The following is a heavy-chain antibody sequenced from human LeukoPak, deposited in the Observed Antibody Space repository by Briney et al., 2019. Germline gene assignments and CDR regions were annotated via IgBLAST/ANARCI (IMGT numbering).Heavy chain of an antibody. D-gene: IGHD4-17*01. V-gene: IGHV1-46*02. Sequence: ASVKVSCKASGYTFNSYYIKWVRQASGQGLEWMGIINPSGGSTSYAQKFQGRVTMTRDTSTSTVYMELSSLRSEDTAVYYCARSRDYGDYFDYWGQGTLVTVSS. J-gene: IGHJ4*02. CDR3: ARSRDYGDYFDY. CDR1: GYTFNSYY. CDR2: INPSGGST.